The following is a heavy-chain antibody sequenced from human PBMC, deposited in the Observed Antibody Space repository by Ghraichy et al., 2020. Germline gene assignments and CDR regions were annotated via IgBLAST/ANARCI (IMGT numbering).Heavy chain of an antibody. Sequence: SETLSLTCTVTGDSMTSGYYNWIRQPPGQGLEWIGRIYVSGTTNYKSSLKSRVAMSVDTSKNQLSLNLTSVTAADTAIYYCARESSRSWCFDLWGHGTLVTVSS. CDR2: IYVSGTT. V-gene: IGHV4-4*07. J-gene: IGHJ2*01. CDR1: GDSMTSGY. CDR3: ARESSRSWCFDL. D-gene: IGHD3-16*02.